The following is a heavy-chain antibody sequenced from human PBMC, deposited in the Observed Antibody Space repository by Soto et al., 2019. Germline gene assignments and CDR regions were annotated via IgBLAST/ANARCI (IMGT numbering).Heavy chain of an antibody. CDR1: GFTVSSSY. D-gene: IGHD6-19*01. CDR2: IYSSGST. CDR3: TREASGSGWWSQGSFES. V-gene: IGHV3-66*01. J-gene: IGHJ5*01. Sequence: EVQLVESGGGLVQPGGSLRLSCAASGFTVSSSYISWVRQAPGKRLEWVSTIYSSGSTYYADSVRGRFTISRDDSKNTLYIQMNSRSVDYTAVYYCTREASGSGWWSQGSFESWGQGTLVTVSS.